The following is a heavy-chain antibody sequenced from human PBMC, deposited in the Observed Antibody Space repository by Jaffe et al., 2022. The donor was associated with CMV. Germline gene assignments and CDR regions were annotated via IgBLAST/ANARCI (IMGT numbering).Heavy chain of an antibody. CDR3: ARELRDSSYSPTPAY. V-gene: IGHV1-2*02. D-gene: IGHD3-10*01. Sequence: QVQLVQSGAEVRKPGASVKVSCKASGYTFTGYHIHWVRQAPGQGPEWMGWINPYSGSTDTAQKFKGRVTMTRDTSINTVYMELSSLRSDDTAVYFCARELRDSSYSPTPAYWGQGTLVTVSS. CDR2: INPYSGST. CDR1: GYTFTGYH. J-gene: IGHJ4*02.